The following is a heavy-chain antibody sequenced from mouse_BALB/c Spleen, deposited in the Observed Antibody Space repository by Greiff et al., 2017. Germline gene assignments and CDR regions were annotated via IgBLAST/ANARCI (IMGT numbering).Heavy chain of an antibody. Sequence: QVQLQQSGAELMKPGASVKISCKATGYTFSSYWIEWVKQRPGHGLEWIGEILPGSGSTNYNEKFKGKATFTADTSSNTAYMQLSSLTSEDSAVYYCASQGAITTVVATNYWGQGTTLTVSS. J-gene: IGHJ2*01. CDR2: ILPGSGST. D-gene: IGHD1-1*01. CDR1: GYTFSSYW. CDR3: ASQGAITTVVATNY. V-gene: IGHV1-9*01.